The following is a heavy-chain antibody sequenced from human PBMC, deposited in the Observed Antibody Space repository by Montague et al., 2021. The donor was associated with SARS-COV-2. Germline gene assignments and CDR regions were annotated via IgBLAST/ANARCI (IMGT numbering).Heavy chain of an antibody. D-gene: IGHD2-21*01. CDR3: ARRHIVASNRAFDY. Sequence: SETLSLTCTISGESITSNDYWSWRRHPRGKELAWIGTIYHSGTTYYNPSLKSRVTISVDTSNNQFSLKLTSVTAADTAVYYCARRHIVASNRAFDYWGQGTLVTVYS. CDR1: GESITSNDY. J-gene: IGHJ4*02. CDR2: IYHSGTT. V-gene: IGHV4-38-2*02.